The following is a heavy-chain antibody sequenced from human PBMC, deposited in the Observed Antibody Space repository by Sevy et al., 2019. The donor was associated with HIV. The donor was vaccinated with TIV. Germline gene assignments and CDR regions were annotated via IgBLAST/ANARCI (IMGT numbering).Heavy chain of an antibody. CDR3: ASGGRHYYDSSGYYEFGTFDY. CDR2: IYYSGST. J-gene: IGHJ4*02. D-gene: IGHD3-22*01. V-gene: IGHV4-59*01. CDR1: GGSISSYY. Sequence: SETLSLTCTVSGGSISSYYWSWIRQPPGMGLEWIGYIYYSGSTNYNPSLKSRVTISVDTSKNQFSLKLSSVTAADTAVYYCASGGRHYYDSSGYYEFGTFDYWGQRTLVTVSS.